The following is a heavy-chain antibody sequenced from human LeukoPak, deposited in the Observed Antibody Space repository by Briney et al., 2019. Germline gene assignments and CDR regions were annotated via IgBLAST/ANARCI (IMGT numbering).Heavy chain of an antibody. CDR3: ARETGSGGYSPSY. CDR2: IIPILGIA. D-gene: IGHD1-26*01. Sequence: GASVKVSCKASGGTFSSYAISWVRQAPGQGLEWMGRIIPILGIANYAQKFQGRVTITADKSTSTAYMELSSLRSEDTAVYYCARETGSGGYSPSYWGQGTLVTVSS. CDR1: GGTFSSYA. J-gene: IGHJ4*02. V-gene: IGHV1-69*04.